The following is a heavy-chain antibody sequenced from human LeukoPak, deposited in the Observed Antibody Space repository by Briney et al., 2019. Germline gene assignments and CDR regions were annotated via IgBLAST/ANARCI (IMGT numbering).Heavy chain of an antibody. CDR3: ARTVLYATAWGDY. Sequence: PGGSPRLSCAASGFTFSTYWMHWVRQAPGKGLVWVSRINDDGSSTNYADSVKGRFTISRDNAKNTLYLQMNSLRAEDTAVYYCARTVLYATAWGDYWGQGTPVTVSS. CDR1: GFTFSTYW. CDR2: INDDGSST. J-gene: IGHJ4*02. D-gene: IGHD7-27*01. V-gene: IGHV3-74*01.